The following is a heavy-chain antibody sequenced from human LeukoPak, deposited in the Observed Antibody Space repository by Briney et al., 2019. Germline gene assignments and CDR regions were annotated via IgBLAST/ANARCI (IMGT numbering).Heavy chain of an antibody. J-gene: IGHJ3*02. Sequence: PSQTLSLTCTVPGGSISSGGYYWSWIRQHPGKGLEWIGYIYYSGSTYYNPSLKSRVTISVDTSKNQFSLKLSSVTAADTAVYYCARVQRITTVLLRFAFDIWGQGTMVTVSS. CDR1: GGSISSGGYY. CDR3: ARVQRITTVLLRFAFDI. D-gene: IGHD3-10*01. V-gene: IGHV4-31*03. CDR2: IYYSGST.